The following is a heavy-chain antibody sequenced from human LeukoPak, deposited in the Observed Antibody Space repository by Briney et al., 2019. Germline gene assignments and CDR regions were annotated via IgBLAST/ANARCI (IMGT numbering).Heavy chain of an antibody. D-gene: IGHD3-10*01. CDR2: INSDGSTT. V-gene: IGHV3-74*01. CDR1: GFTFSGYW. Sequence: PGGSLRLSCAASGFTFSGYWMHWVRQAPGTGLVWVSVINSDGSTTRYADPVRGRFTISRDNAKNTLYLQMNSLRAEDTAVYYCANTYGSWGNFDTWGQGTLVTVSS. J-gene: IGHJ4*02. CDR3: ANTYGSWGNFDT.